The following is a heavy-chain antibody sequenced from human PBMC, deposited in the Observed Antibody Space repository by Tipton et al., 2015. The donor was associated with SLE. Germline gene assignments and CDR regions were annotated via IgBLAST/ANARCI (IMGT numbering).Heavy chain of an antibody. D-gene: IGHD2-21*02. J-gene: IGHJ4*02. CDR3: ALQRGVTGSEVAF. CDR1: GYRLVDYW. CDR2: IYPDDSDT. Sequence: QSGPEVKKPGESLKIPCKGSGYRLVDYWVAWVRQKPGKGLEWMGLIYPDDSDTRYNPSFQGQVTMSADRSISTAYLQWSSLKASDTGIYYCALQRGVTGSEVAFWGQGTLVTVSS. V-gene: IGHV5-51*01.